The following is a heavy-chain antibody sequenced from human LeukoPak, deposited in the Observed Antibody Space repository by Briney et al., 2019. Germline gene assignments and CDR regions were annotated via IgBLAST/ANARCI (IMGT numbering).Heavy chain of an antibody. Sequence: GESLQISCKGSRYSFTSYWIGWVRQMPVKGLEWMGIIYPRDSDTRYSPSFQGQVTISADKSITTAYLQWSSLKASDTAMYYCARRQLWARGGLDIWGQGTMVTVSS. D-gene: IGHD5-18*01. CDR2: IYPRDSDT. CDR3: ARRQLWARGGLDI. J-gene: IGHJ3*02. V-gene: IGHV5-51*01. CDR1: RYSFTSYW.